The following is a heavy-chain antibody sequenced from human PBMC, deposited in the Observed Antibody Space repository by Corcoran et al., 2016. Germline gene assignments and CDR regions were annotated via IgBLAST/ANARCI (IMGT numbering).Heavy chain of an antibody. V-gene: IGHV3-21*01. CDR3: ARDWGKQGYCSSTSCSDAFDV. Sequence: EVQLVESGEGLVKPGGSLRLSCAASGFTFSSYTMNWVRQAPGKGPEWVSSISSSSTYIYYADSVKGRFTISRDNARNSVFLQMNSLRAEDTAVYDCARDWGKQGYCSSTSCSDAFDVWGQGTTVTVSS. CDR2: ISSSSTYI. CDR1: GFTFSSYT. D-gene: IGHD2-2*01. J-gene: IGHJ3*01.